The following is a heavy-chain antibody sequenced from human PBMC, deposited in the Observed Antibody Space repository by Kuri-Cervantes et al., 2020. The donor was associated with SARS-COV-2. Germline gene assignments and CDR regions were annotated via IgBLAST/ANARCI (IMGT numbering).Heavy chain of an antibody. CDR2: ISAYNGNT. CDR3: ATEYAIRAYDSSGYYGFY. Sequence: ASVKVSCKASGYTFTSYGISWVRQAPGQGLEWMGWISAYNGNTNYAQKFQGRVTMTEDTSTDTAYMELSSLRSEDTAVYYCATEYAIRAYDSSGYYGFYWGQGTLVTVSS. J-gene: IGHJ4*02. V-gene: IGHV1-18*01. D-gene: IGHD3-22*01. CDR1: GYTFTSYG.